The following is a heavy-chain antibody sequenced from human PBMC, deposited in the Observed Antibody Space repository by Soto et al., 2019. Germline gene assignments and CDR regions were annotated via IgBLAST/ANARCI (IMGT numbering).Heavy chain of an antibody. CDR2: IWYDGSNK. Sequence: QVQLVESGGGVVQPGRSLRLSCAASGFIFSNYGMHWVRQAPGKGLEWVAVIWYDGSNKYYTVSVKGRFTISRDNSKNTLYLQMNSLRAEDTAVYYCARDGYNNDACDIWGQGTMVTVSS. J-gene: IGHJ3*02. CDR3: ARDGYNNDACDI. D-gene: IGHD5-12*01. CDR1: GFIFSNYG. V-gene: IGHV3-33*01.